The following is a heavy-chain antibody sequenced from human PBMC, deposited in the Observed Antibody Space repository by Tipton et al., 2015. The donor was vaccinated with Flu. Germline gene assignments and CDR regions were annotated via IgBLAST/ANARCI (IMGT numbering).Heavy chain of an antibody. V-gene: IGHV4-34*01. Sequence: TLSLTCAVYGGSFSGYYWSWIRQPPGKGLEWIGEINHSGSTNYNPSLKSRVTISVDTSKNQFSLKLSSVTAADTAVYYCARASLPPMVRGVIRYFDLWGRGTLVTVSS. CDR3: ARASLPPMVRGVIRYFDL. D-gene: IGHD3-10*01. CDR1: GGSFSGYY. J-gene: IGHJ2*01. CDR2: INHSGST.